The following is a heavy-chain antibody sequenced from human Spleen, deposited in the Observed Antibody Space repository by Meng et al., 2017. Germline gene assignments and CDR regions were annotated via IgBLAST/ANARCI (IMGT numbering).Heavy chain of an antibody. CDR3: TRDGYLDCSRTNCFDY. V-gene: IGHV7-4-1*02. CDR2: IDTKTGHP. J-gene: IGHJ4*02. Sequence: QVQLVQSGSDWRKPGASVKVSCKASGYTFTNYAINWLRQAPGQGLEWMGWIDTKTGHPTYAQGFTGRLVFSLDTSVSTTYLQISGLKAADTAVYYCTRDGYLDCSRTNCFDYWGQGALVTVSS. D-gene: IGHD2-2*01. CDR1: GYTFTNYA.